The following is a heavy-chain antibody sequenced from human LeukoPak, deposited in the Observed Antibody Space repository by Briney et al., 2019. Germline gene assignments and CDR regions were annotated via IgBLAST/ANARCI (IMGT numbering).Heavy chain of an antibody. Sequence: SETLSLTCTVSGGSISSYYWGWIRQPPGKGLEWIGSIYYSGSTYYNPSLKSRVTISVDTSKNQFSLKLSSVTAADTAVYYCARDGALYSGYDLDYWGQGTLVTVSS. CDR2: IYYSGST. J-gene: IGHJ4*02. D-gene: IGHD5-12*01. V-gene: IGHV4-39*07. CDR3: ARDGALYSGYDLDY. CDR1: GGSISSYY.